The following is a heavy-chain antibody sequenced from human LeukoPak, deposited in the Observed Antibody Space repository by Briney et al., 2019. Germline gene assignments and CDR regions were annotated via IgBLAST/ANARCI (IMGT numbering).Heavy chain of an antibody. D-gene: IGHD7-27*01. CDR3: ARARGVQHWGGFDL. CDR1: GDSISSSPYY. CDR2: IYYSGST. V-gene: IGHV4-39*07. J-gene: IGHJ3*01. Sequence: SEALSLTCTVSGDSISSSPYYWGWIRQPPGKGLDCIGTIYYSGSTYYNPSLKSRVTLSLDTSKNQFSLKLSSVTAADTAVYYCARARGVQHWGGFDLWGQGKMVTVSS.